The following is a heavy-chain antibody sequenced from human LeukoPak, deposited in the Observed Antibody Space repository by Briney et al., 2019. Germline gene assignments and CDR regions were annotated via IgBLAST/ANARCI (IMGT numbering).Heavy chain of an antibody. D-gene: IGHD1-7*01. J-gene: IGHJ2*01. CDR3: ARVGYNWNYGYWYFDL. CDR1: GFTFSSYE. Sequence: GGSLRPSCAASGFTFSSYEMNWVRQAPGKGLEWVSYISSSGSTIYYADSVKGRFTISRDNAKNSLYLQMNSLRAEDTAVYYCARVGYNWNYGYWYFDLWGRGTLVTVSS. CDR2: ISSSGSTI. V-gene: IGHV3-48*03.